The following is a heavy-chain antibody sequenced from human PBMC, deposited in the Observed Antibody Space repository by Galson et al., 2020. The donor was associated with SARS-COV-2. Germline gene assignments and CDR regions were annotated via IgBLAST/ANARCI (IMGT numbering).Heavy chain of an antibody. Sequence: SETLSLTCTVSGGAIRSSNYYWGWVRQPPGRRLEWIGSIYYGGGTHYSPSLKSRVTISVDRTKNQFSLKLNSLTAADTAVYFCARHYVIEDAFDMWGQGTMVTVS. J-gene: IGHJ3*02. CDR2: IYYGGGT. V-gene: IGHV4-39*01. CDR1: GGAIRSSNYY. CDR3: ARHYVIEDAFDM. D-gene: IGHD3-10*02.